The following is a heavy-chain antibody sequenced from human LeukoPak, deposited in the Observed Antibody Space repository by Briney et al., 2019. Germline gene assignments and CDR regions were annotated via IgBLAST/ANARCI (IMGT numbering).Heavy chain of an antibody. CDR1: GYTFTGYY. D-gene: IGHD2-15*01. CDR3: ARWGYCSGGSCYATGRFYDY. CDR2: INPNSGGT. V-gene: IGHV1-2*02. J-gene: IGHJ4*02. Sequence: ASVKVSCKASGYTFTGYYMNWVRQAPGQGLEWMGWINPNSGGTNYAQKLQGRVTMTRDTSISTAYMELSRLRSDDTAVYYCARWGYCSGGSCYATGRFYDYWGQGTLVTVSS.